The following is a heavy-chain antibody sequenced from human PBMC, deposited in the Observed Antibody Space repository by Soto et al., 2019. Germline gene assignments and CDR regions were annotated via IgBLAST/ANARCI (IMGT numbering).Heavy chain of an antibody. CDR3: ARDQVPGSSGPDAFDI. D-gene: IGHD6-13*01. CDR2: IYYSGST. V-gene: IGHV4-31*03. J-gene: IGHJ3*02. Sequence: QVQLQESGPGLVKPSQTLSLTCTVSGGSISSGGYYWSWIRQHPGKGLEWIGYIYYSGSTYYNPSLKSRVTISVDTSKTQFSLKLSSVTAAVTAVYYCARDQVPGSSGPDAFDIWGQGTMVTVSS. CDR1: GGSISSGGYY.